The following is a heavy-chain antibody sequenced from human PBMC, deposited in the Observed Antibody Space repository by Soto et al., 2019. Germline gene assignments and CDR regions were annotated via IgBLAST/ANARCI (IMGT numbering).Heavy chain of an antibody. J-gene: IGHJ4*02. CDR2: TYHSGTT. CDR3: ANSDHSAFGFWG. D-gene: IGHD3-16*01. CDR1: GASISSYY. V-gene: IGHV4-59*13. Sequence: SETLSLTCAVSGASISSYYWSWIRQPPGKGLEWMGFTYHSGTTNYNPSLKSRVTIVVDTSKNQFSLRLRSVTAADTAVYYCANSDHSAFGFWGWGQGTLVTVSS.